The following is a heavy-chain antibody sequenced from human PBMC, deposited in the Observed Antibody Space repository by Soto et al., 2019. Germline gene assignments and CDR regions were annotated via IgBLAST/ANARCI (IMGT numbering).Heavy chain of an antibody. CDR3: ATEAGIAVAGPLYNWFDP. J-gene: IGHJ5*02. CDR1: GGSISSSNW. D-gene: IGHD6-19*01. CDR2: IYHSGST. V-gene: IGHV4-4*02. Sequence: PSETLSLTCAVSGGSISSSNWWSWVRQPPGKGLEWIGEIYHSGSTNYNPSLKSRVTISVDKSKNQYSLKLSSVTAADTAVYYCATEAGIAVAGPLYNWFDPWGQGTLVTVSS.